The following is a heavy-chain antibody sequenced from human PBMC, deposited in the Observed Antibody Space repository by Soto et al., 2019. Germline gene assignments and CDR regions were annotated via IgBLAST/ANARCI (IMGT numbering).Heavy chain of an antibody. D-gene: IGHD6-19*01. CDR3: ARDPVAGNYFDY. CDR1: GGSISSYY. V-gene: IGHV4-59*12. J-gene: IGHJ4*02. CDR2: IYYSGST. Sequence: SETLSLTCTVSGGSISSYYWSWIRQPPGKGLEWIGYIYYSGSTNYNPSLKSRVTMSVDTSKNQFSLKLSSVTAADTAVYYCARDPVAGNYFDYWGQGTLVTVSS.